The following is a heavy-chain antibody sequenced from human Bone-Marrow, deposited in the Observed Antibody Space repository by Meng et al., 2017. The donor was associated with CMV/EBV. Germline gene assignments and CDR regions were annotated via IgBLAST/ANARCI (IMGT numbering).Heavy chain of an antibody. CDR1: GGSCSGYY. CDR3: ANRRSLDY. V-gene: IGHV4-34*01. Sequence: LRLSCAVYGGSCSGYYWSWVRQPAGKGLEWIGEINHSGSTNYHPSLKSRVTIPVDTSKNLFSLKLGSVTAADTAVYHGANRRSLDYWGQGTLVTVSS. J-gene: IGHJ4*02. CDR2: INHSGST.